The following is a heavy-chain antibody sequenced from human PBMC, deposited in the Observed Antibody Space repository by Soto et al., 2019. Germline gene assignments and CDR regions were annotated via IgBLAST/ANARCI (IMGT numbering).Heavy chain of an antibody. Sequence: SETLSLTCGVYGGSFSGYQWNWIRQSPGQGLEWIGEINHSGTTKYNPSLESRINLSVDTSKKQFSLKMFSVTAADTAIYYCARDWRFDPWGQGTQVTSPQ. CDR1: GGSFSGYQ. CDR2: INHSGTT. CDR3: ARDWRFDP. D-gene: IGHD1-1*01. J-gene: IGHJ5*02. V-gene: IGHV4-34*01.